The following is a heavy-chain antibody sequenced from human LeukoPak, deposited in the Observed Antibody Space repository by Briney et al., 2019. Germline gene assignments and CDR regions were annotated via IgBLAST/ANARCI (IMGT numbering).Heavy chain of an antibody. CDR3: ARDKMGATFDY. D-gene: IGHD1-26*01. J-gene: IGHJ4*02. Sequence: GGSLRLSCAASGFTFSSYTMNWVRQAPGKGLEWVAVISNDGSNKYYADSVKGRFTISRDNSKNTLYLQMNSLRAEDTAVYYCARDKMGATFDYWGQGTLVTVSS. CDR2: ISNDGSNK. CDR1: GFTFSSYT. V-gene: IGHV3-30-3*01.